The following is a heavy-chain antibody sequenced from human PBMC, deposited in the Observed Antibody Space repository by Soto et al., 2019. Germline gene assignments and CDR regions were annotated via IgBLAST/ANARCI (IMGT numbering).Heavy chain of an antibody. CDR1: GGSISSGDYY. V-gene: IGHV4-30-4*01. Sequence: SETLSLTCTVSGGSISSGDYYWSWIRQPPGKGLEWIGYIYYSGSTYYNPSLKSRVTISVDTSKNQFSLKLSSVTAADTAVYYCARDRGGASGYVYFDYWGQGTLVTSPQ. CDR2: IYYSGST. D-gene: IGHD5-12*01. J-gene: IGHJ4*02. CDR3: ARDRGGASGYVYFDY.